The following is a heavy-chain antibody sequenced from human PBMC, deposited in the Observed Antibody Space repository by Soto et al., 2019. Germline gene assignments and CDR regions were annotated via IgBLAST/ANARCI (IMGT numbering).Heavy chain of an antibody. CDR3: ARDSQLEPHDY. Sequence: GSLRLSCAASGFTFSSYSMNWVRQAPGKGLEWVSSISSSSSYIYYADSVKGRLTISRDNAKNSLYLQMNSLRAEDTAVYYCARDSQLEPHDYWGQGTLVTVSS. CDR2: ISSSSSYI. CDR1: GFTFSSYS. J-gene: IGHJ4*02. D-gene: IGHD1-1*01. V-gene: IGHV3-21*01.